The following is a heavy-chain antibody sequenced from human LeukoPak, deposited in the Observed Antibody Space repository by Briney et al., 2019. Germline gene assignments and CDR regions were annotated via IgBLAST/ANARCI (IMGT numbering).Heavy chain of an antibody. CDR2: ITGDGGST. Sequence: GGSLRLSCAASGFSFDDYAMHWVRQPPGKGLEWVSLITGDGGSTFYADSVKGRFTISRDNSKNTLYLEMNSLKAEDTTVYYCARHKGASLFRGIIFDYWGQGTLVTVSS. V-gene: IGHV3-43*02. J-gene: IGHJ4*02. D-gene: IGHD3-10*01. CDR1: GFSFDDYA. CDR3: ARHKGASLFRGIIFDY.